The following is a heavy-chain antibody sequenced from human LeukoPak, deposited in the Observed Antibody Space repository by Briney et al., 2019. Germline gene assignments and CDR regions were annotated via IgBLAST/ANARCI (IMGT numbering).Heavy chain of an antibody. CDR3: AKAREAAAGAYNWFDP. CDR1: GFTFSSYG. V-gene: IGHV3-30*02. D-gene: IGHD6-13*01. Sequence: GGSLRLSCAASGFTFSSYGMHWVRQAPGKGLEWVAFIRYDGSNKYYADSVKGRFTISRDNSKNTLYLQMNSLRAEDTAVYYCAKAREAAAGAYNWFDPWGQGTLVTVAS. J-gene: IGHJ5*02. CDR2: IRYDGSNK.